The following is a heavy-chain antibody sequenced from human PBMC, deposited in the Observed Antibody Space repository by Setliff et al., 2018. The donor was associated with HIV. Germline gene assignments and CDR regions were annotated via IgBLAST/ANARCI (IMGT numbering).Heavy chain of an antibody. D-gene: IGHD1-26*01. V-gene: IGHV4-61*02. CDR3: ARQSSGSPEYFQH. Sequence: PSETLSLTCTVSGGSISSVSYYWTWIRQPAGKGLEWIGRIYSSGSTNYNPSLKSRVTISVDTSKNQFSLKVSSVTAADTAVYYCARQSSGSPEYFQHWGQGTLVTVSS. J-gene: IGHJ1*01. CDR1: GGSISSVSYY. CDR2: IYSSGST.